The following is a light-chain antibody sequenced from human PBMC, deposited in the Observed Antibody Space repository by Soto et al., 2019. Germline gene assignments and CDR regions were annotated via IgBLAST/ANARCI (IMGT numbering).Light chain of an antibody. CDR2: AAS. CDR3: QQSYNTVWT. CDR1: QSIATF. J-gene: IGKJ1*01. Sequence: AAGDRVTITCRASQSIATFLNWYQQKPGKAPKLLISAASRLQSGVPARFSGSGSGTDFTLTISSLQPEDFATYYCQQSYNTVWTFGQGTKVEIQ. V-gene: IGKV1-39*01.